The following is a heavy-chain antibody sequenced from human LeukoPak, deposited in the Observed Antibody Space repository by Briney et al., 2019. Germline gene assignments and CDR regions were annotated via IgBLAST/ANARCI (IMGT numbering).Heavy chain of an antibody. CDR2: IKQDGSEK. D-gene: IGHD2-21*02. J-gene: IGHJ3*02. V-gene: IGHV3-7*01. CDR3: AREPVTAGAFDI. Sequence: GGSLRLSCAASGFTFSDYYMSWVRQAPGKGLEWVANIKQDGSEKYYVDSVKGRFTISRDNAKNSLYLQMNSLRAEDTAVYYCAREPVTAGAFDIWGQGTMVTVSS. CDR1: GFTFSDYY.